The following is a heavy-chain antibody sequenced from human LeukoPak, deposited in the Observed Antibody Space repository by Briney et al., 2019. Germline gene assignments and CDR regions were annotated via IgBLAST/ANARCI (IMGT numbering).Heavy chain of an antibody. D-gene: IGHD7-27*01. CDR1: GFTFSSYV. V-gene: IGHV3-23*01. CDR3: AKDQNWEGGY. CDR2: ISGNDGST. J-gene: IGHJ4*02. Sequence: PGGSLRLSCAASGFTFSSYVMSWVRQAPGKGLEWVSLISGNDGSTYYADSVKGRFIISRHNSKNTVYLQMNSLRVEDTAVYYCAKDQNWEGGYWGQGTLVTVSS.